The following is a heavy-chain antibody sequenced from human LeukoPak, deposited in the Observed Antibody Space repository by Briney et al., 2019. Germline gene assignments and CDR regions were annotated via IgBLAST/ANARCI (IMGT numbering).Heavy chain of an antibody. CDR2: ISYDGSNK. CDR1: GFTFSSYA. J-gene: IGHJ4*02. CDR3: ARGGSRVHAYIDY. V-gene: IGHV3-30-3*01. D-gene: IGHD2-8*01. Sequence: GGSLRLSCAASGFTFSSYALHWVRQAPGKGLEWVAVISYDGSNKYYADSVKGRFTISRDTSKNTLYLQMNSLRAEDTAVYYCARGGSRVHAYIDYWGQGTLVTVSS.